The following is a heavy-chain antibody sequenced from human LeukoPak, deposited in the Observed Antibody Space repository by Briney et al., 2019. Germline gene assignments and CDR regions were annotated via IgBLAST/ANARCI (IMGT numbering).Heavy chain of an antibody. CDR3: ARDSRGARPADY. D-gene: IGHD1-26*01. V-gene: IGHV1-18*01. Sequence: ASVKVSCKASGYTFTSYGITWVRQAPGQGLERMGWISAYNGNTNYAQNLQGRVTMTTDTSTSTAYLEVRSLRSDDTAVYFCARDSRGARPADYWGQGTLVTVSS. J-gene: IGHJ4*02. CDR1: GYTFTSYG. CDR2: ISAYNGNT.